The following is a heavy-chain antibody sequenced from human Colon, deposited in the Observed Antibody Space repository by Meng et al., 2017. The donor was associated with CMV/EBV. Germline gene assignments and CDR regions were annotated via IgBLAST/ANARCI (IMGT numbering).Heavy chain of an antibody. Sequence: GESLKISCATSGFTLSSYEMIWVRQAPGKGLEWIAYIGATGATTFYADSVKGRFTISRDNAKNSLYLQMNSLRVDDTAVYYCARGYYGMDVWGQGTTVTVSS. J-gene: IGHJ6*02. CDR3: ARGYYGMDV. V-gene: IGHV3-48*03. CDR1: GFTLSSYE. CDR2: IGATGATT.